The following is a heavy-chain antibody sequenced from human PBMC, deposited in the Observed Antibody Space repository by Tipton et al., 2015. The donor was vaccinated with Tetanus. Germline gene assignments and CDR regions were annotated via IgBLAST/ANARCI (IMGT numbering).Heavy chain of an antibody. V-gene: IGHV3-23*01. CDR1: GFTFSTYD. CDR2: FSGSGDGI. D-gene: IGHD3/OR15-3a*01. Sequence: LSLTCATSGFTFSTYDLSWVRQAPGKGLQWVSTFSGSGDGIKYADSVKGRFTISRDNSERVLYLRMNNLRADDTAVYYCAKKSVGTGNYPFEHWGQGSLVTVSS. CDR3: AKKSVGTGNYPFEH. J-gene: IGHJ4*02.